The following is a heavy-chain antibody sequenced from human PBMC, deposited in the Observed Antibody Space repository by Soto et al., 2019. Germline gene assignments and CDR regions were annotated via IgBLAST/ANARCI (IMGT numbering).Heavy chain of an antibody. CDR2: ISAYNGNT. V-gene: IGHV1-18*01. Sequence: ASVKVSCKASGYTFTSYGISSVRQAPGQGLERMGWISAYNGNTNYAQKLQGRVTMTTDTSTSTAYMELRSLRSDDTAVYYCARVRFLEWLFSGPRYYCGMDVWGQGTTVTVSS. CDR1: GYTFTSYG. J-gene: IGHJ6*02. CDR3: ARVRFLEWLFSGPRYYCGMDV. D-gene: IGHD3-3*01.